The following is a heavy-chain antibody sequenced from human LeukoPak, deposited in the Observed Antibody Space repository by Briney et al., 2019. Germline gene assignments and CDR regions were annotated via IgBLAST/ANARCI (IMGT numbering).Heavy chain of an antibody. J-gene: IGHJ4*02. CDR3: ARVQGLLSGDVRYFDY. D-gene: IGHD7-27*01. Sequence: SETLSLTCAVSGVSIRSYYWSWIRQPAGKGLEWIGRFHTSGSTYYNPSLKSRVTISVDTSKNQFSLKLSSVTAADTAVYYCARVQGLLSGDVRYFDYWGQGTLVTVSS. V-gene: IGHV4-4*07. CDR2: FHTSGST. CDR1: GVSIRSYY.